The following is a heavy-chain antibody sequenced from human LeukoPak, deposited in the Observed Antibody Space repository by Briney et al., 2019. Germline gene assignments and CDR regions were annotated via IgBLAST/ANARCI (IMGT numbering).Heavy chain of an antibody. CDR2: INYSGARI. CDR1: GFTFTVYA. V-gene: IGHV3-23*01. J-gene: IGHJ4*02. D-gene: IGHD5-12*01. Sequence: GGSLRLSCAASGFTFTVYAMSWVRQAPGKGPEWVSSINYSGARIFYLDSVRGRFTISRDNSKNTLYLQMNSLRAEDTAIYYCVKEWQFESWGQGTLVTVSS. CDR3: VKEWQFES.